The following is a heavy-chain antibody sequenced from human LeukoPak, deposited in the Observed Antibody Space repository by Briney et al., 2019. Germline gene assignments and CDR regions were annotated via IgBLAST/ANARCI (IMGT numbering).Heavy chain of an antibody. Sequence: PGGSLRLSCAASGFTFTTYAMHWVRQAPGRGLEYVSAISTDGGGTYYANSVKGRFTISRDNSKNTLYLQMGSLRVEDMAVYYCARYSSGSCYDYWGQGTLVTVS. CDR1: GFTFTTYA. CDR3: ARYSSGSCYDY. J-gene: IGHJ4*02. CDR2: ISTDGGGT. V-gene: IGHV3-64*01. D-gene: IGHD6-13*01.